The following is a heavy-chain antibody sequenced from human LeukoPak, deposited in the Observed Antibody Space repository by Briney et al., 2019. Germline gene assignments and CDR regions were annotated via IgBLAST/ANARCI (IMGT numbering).Heavy chain of an antibody. CDR2: IYYSGNT. J-gene: IGHJ4*02. V-gene: IGHV4-39*07. Sequence: SETLSLTCSVSGDSISSSSHSWGWIRQPPGKGLEWIGTIYYSGNTYYNPSLKSRVTISADTSKNHFSLTLTSVAAADTAIHYCARSGFGTTNIYSYFAYWGQGTLVTVSS. CDR1: GDSISSSSHS. D-gene: IGHD1-7*01. CDR3: ARSGFGTTNIYSYFAY.